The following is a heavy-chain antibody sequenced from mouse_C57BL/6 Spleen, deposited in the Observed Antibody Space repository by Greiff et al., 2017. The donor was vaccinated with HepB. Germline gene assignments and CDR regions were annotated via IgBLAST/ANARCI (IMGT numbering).Heavy chain of an antibody. Sequence: QVQLKQSGAELVKAGASVKMSCKASGYTFTSYWMHWVKQRLGQGLEWFAETNPTNGRTYYNEKFKSKATLTVDKSSSTAYMLLSGLTFEDSAVYYCARIKMIVATYFDCWDQGTAHTVSS. J-gene: IGHJ2*01. D-gene: IGHD1-1*01. V-gene: IGHV1S81*02. CDR3: ARIKMIVATYFDC. CDR1: GYTFTSYW. CDR2: TNPTNGRT.